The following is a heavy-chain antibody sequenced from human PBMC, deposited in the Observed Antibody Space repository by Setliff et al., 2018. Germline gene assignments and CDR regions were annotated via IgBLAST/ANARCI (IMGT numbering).Heavy chain of an antibody. V-gene: IGHV4-4*07. J-gene: IGHJ4*02. Sequence: LSLTCTVSGGSISNYYWSWVRQPAGKGLEWIGRIYSSGNTNYNPSLKSRVTMSVDMSKNQFSLKLRSVTAADTAVYYCAREETHNDSTGNLVPYYVDYWGQGAPVTV. D-gene: IGHD3-22*01. CDR2: IYSSGNT. CDR1: GGSISNYY. CDR3: AREETHNDSTGNLVPYYVDY.